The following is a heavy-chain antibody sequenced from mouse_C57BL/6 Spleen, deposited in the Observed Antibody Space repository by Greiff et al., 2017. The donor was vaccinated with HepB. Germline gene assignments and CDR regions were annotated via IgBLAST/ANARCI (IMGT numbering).Heavy chain of an antibody. Sequence: QVQLQQSGPELVKPGASVKISCKASGYAFSSSWMNWVKQRPGKGLEWIGRIYPGDGDTNYNGKFKGKATLTADKSSSTAYMQLSSLTSEDSAVYFCAREIWGTFEYFDYWGQGTTLTVSS. CDR1: GYAFSSSW. CDR3: AREIWGTFEYFDY. J-gene: IGHJ2*01. CDR2: IYPGDGDT. D-gene: IGHD4-1*01. V-gene: IGHV1-82*01.